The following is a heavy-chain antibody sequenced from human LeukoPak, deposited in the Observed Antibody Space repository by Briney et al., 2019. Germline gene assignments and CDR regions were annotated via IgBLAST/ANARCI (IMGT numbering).Heavy chain of an antibody. V-gene: IGHV4-59*01. J-gene: IGHJ4*02. D-gene: IGHD3-10*01. CDR1: GGSISSYY. CDR2: IYYSGST. CDR3: ASSYYYGLGSLHQLDY. Sequence: SETLSLTCTVSGGSISSYYWSWIRQPPGKGLEWIGYIYYSGSTNYNPSLKSRVTISVDTSKNQFSLKLSSVTAADTAVYYCASSYYYGLGSLHQLDYWGQGTLVTISS.